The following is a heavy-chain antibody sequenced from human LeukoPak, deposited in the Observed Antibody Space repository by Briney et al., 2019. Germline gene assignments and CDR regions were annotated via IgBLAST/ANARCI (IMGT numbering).Heavy chain of an antibody. D-gene: IGHD6-19*01. CDR2: INSDGAST. J-gene: IGHJ4*02. CDR3: ARERVAGFDY. V-gene: IGHV3-74*01. Sequence: GGSLRLSCAASGFTFRSHWMTWVRQAPGKGLVWVSRINSDGASTTYADSVKGRFTISRDNAKNTLYLQMNSLRAEDTAVYYCARERVAGFDYWGQGTLVTVSS. CDR1: GFTFRSHW.